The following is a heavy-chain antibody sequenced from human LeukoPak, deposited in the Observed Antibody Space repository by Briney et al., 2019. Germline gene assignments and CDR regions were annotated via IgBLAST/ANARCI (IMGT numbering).Heavy chain of an antibody. CDR3: AKSRSVLSGTYFDY. D-gene: IGHD1-26*01. J-gene: IGHJ4*02. CDR1: GFTFSSYW. V-gene: IGHV3-74*01. Sequence: GGSLRLSCAVSGFTFSSYWMHWVRQAPGKGLVWVSRINSDGSSTSYADSVKGRFTISRDNSKNTLYLQMNSLRAEDTAVYYCAKSRSVLSGTYFDYWGQGTLVTVSS. CDR2: INSDGSST.